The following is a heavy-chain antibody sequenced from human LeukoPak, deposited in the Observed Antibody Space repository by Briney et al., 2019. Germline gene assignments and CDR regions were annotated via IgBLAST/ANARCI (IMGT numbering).Heavy chain of an antibody. CDR1: GGTFSSYA. CDR2: IIPIFGTA. CDR3: ASGEGGCGSVSTVFDY. Sequence: SVKVSCKASGGTFSSYAISWVRQAPGQGLEWMGGIIPIFGTANYAQKFQGRVTITADKSTSTAYMELSSPRSEDTAVYYCASGEGGCGSVSTVFDYWGQGTLVTVSS. V-gene: IGHV1-69*06. D-gene: IGHD3-10*01. J-gene: IGHJ4*02.